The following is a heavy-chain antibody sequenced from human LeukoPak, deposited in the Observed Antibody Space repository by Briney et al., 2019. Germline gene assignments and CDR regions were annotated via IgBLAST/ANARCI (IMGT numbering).Heavy chain of an antibody. Sequence: GGSLRLSCAASGFNFSNYGMHWVRQAPGKGLEWVAFIRYDGTNAYYAAAVKGRFTVSRDNSNNTLSLQMKRLRPEDTAVYHCAKERTVVDWYFDLWGRGTLVTVST. D-gene: IGHD2-15*01. CDR2: IRYDGTNA. CDR1: GFNFSNYG. J-gene: IGHJ2*01. V-gene: IGHV3-30*02. CDR3: AKERTVVDWYFDL.